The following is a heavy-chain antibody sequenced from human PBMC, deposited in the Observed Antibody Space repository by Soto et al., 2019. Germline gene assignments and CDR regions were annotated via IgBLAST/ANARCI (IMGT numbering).Heavy chain of an antibody. D-gene: IGHD3-10*01. V-gene: IGHV3-53*01. CDR1: GFTVSYNY. J-gene: IGHJ3*02. CDR3: ARGMYGSGSYYIGDAFDM. Sequence: PGGSLRLSCAVSGFTVSYNYMNWVRQAPGKGLEWVSVIYRGGDTFYADSVKGRFTMSRDNSKNTLYLQMNSLRAEDTAVYYCARGMYGSGSYYIGDAFDMWGQGTMVTVSS. CDR2: IYRGGDT.